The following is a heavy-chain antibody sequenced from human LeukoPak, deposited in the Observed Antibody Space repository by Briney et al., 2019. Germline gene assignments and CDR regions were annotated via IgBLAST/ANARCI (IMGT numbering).Heavy chain of an antibody. J-gene: IGHJ3*02. CDR1: GFTFRIYG. V-gene: IGHV3-30*18. CDR3: AKWITKVVI. Sequence: PGRSLRLFCAASGFTFRIYGMHWVRQTPGKGLEWVTLISYDGRNKNYADSVKGRFTISRDNSKNTLYLQMNSLRAEDTAVYYCAKWITKVVIWGQGTMVTVSS. D-gene: IGHD4-23*01. CDR2: ISYDGRNK.